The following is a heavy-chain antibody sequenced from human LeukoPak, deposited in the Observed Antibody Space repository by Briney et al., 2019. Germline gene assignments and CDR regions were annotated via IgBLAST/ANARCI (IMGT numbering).Heavy chain of an antibody. Sequence: GGSLRLSCAASGFTFSSYAMSWVRQAPGKGLEWVSSISDSGGNTYYTDSVKGRFTISRDNSKNTLYLQMNSLRAEDTAIYYCAKVRGRVVAPDFGYYFDYWGQGALVTVSS. D-gene: IGHD2-15*01. J-gene: IGHJ4*02. V-gene: IGHV3-23*01. CDR3: AKVRGRVVAPDFGYYFDY. CDR2: ISDSGGNT. CDR1: GFTFSSYA.